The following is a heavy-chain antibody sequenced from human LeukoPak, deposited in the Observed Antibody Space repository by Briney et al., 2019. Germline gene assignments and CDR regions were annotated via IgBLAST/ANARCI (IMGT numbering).Heavy chain of an antibody. CDR2: INTNTGSP. J-gene: IGHJ3*02. CDR1: RYTFTSYA. CDR3: AREDYGDYTDALDI. V-gene: IGHV7-4-1*02. Sequence: EASVKVSCKASRYTFTSYAMNWVRQAPRQGLEWMGWINTNTGSPTYAQGFTGRFAFSLDTSVSTAYLQISSLKAEDTAVYYCAREDYGDYTDALDIWGQGTMVTVSS. D-gene: IGHD4-17*01.